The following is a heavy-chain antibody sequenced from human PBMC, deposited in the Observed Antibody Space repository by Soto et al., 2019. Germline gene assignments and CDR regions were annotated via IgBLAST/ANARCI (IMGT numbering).Heavy chain of an antibody. Sequence: ASVKVSCKASGYTFTSYGISWVRQAPGQGLEWMGWISAYNGNTNYAQKLQGRVTMTTDTSTSTAYMELSSLRSEDTAVYYCARGGGDIVVVPADIRDYYYYGMDVWGQGTTVTVSS. V-gene: IGHV1-18*01. D-gene: IGHD2-2*01. CDR1: GYTFTSYG. J-gene: IGHJ6*02. CDR2: ISAYNGNT. CDR3: ARGGGDIVVVPADIRDYYYYGMDV.